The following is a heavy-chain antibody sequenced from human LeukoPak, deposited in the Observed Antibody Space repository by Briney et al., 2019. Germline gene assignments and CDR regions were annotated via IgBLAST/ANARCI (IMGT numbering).Heavy chain of an antibody. V-gene: IGHV3-21*01. CDR2: ISSSSSYI. CDR3: ARAGDRMNYYDSSGYYSRGAFDI. D-gene: IGHD3-22*01. J-gene: IGHJ3*02. CDR1: GFTFDDYA. Sequence: GGSLRLSCAASGFTFDDYAMHWVRQAPGKGLEWVSSISSSSSYIYYADSVKGRFTISRDNAKNSLYLQMNSLRAEDTAVYYCARAGDRMNYYDSSGYYSRGAFDIWGQGTMVTVSS.